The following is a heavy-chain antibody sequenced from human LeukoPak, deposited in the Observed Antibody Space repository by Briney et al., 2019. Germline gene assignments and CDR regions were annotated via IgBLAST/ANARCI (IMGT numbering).Heavy chain of an antibody. J-gene: IGHJ4*02. CDR3: ASPLMVRGEYYFDY. V-gene: IGHV1-69*13. D-gene: IGHD3-10*01. Sequence: SVKVSCKVSGYTLTELSMHWVRQAPGQGLEWMGGIIPIFGTANYAQKFQGRVTITADESTSTAYMELSSLRSEDTAVYYCASPLMVRGEYYFDYWGQGTLVTVSS. CDR2: IIPIFGTA. CDR1: GYTLTELS.